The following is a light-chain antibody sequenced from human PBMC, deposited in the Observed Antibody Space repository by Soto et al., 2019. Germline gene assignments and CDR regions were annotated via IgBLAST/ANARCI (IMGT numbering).Light chain of an antibody. CDR1: SSNIGAGYE. V-gene: IGLV1-40*01. J-gene: IGLJ1*01. Sequence: QSVLTQPPSVSGAPGQRVTNSCTGSSSNIGAGYEVHWYQQLPGTAPKLLIYGNNNRPSGVPDRFSGSKSGTSASLAITGLQAEDEADYYCQSYDSSLSALYVFGTGTKVTVL. CDR2: GNN. CDR3: QSYDSSLSALYV.